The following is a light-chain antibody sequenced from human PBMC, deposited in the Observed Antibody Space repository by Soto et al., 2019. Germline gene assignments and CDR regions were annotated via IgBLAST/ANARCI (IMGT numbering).Light chain of an antibody. CDR2: FAS. CDR3: QHCNNWPLT. CDR1: QTVSNN. J-gene: IGKJ4*01. V-gene: IGKV3-15*01. Sequence: VVMTQSPAILSVSPGDKATLSCRASQTVSNNLAWYQQKPGQAPRLLIYFASTRATGIPARFSGSGSGTEFTLTISSLESEDFAVYYCQHCNNWPLTFVGGTKVETK.